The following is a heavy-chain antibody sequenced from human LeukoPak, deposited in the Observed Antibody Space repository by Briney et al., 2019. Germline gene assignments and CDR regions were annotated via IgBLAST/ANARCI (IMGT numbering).Heavy chain of an antibody. J-gene: IGHJ6*03. CDR1: GYSFTSYW. Sequence: GEPLKISCKGSGYSFTSYWIGWVRQMPGKGLEWMGIIYPGDSDTRYSPSFQGQVTISADKSISTAYLQWSSLKASDTAMYYCARYGIEYSSSWELPDYYYYMDVWGKGTTVTVSS. V-gene: IGHV5-51*01. CDR2: IYPGDSDT. D-gene: IGHD6-13*01. CDR3: ARYGIEYSSSWELPDYYYYMDV.